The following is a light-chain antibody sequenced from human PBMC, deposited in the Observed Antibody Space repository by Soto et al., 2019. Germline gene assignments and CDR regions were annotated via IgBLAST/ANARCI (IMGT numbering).Light chain of an antibody. V-gene: IGKV1-6*01. CDR1: QGVRND. CDR2: AAS. J-gene: IGKJ1*01. CDR3: LQDYNNPWT. Sequence: AIQMTQSPSSLSASVGDRVTITCRASQGVRNDLGWYQQKPGKAPKLLIYAASSIQSGVPSRFSGSGSGTDFSLTISSLQPEDFATYYCLQDYNNPWTFGQGTNVEIK.